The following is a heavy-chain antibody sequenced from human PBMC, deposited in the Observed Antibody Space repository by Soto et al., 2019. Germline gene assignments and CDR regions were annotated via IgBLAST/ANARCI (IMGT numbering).Heavy chain of an antibody. V-gene: IGHV4-30-4*01. CDR1: GGSISSVVSY. J-gene: IGHJ4*02. CDR3: VRYCSTTKCPFDY. D-gene: IGHD2-2*01. CDR2: IYYSGNT. Sequence: TLSLTCTVSGGSISSVVSYWGWIRQPPGKGLEWIGYIYYSGNTILNASLRSRVTLSVDTSKNQFSLNLSSVTAADTAVYYCVRYCSTTKCPFDYWGQGALVTVSS.